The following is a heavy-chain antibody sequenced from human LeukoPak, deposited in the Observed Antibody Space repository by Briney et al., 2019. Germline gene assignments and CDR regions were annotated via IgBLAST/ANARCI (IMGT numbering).Heavy chain of an antibody. J-gene: IGHJ5*02. Sequence: GGSLRLSCAASGFTFSNAWMSWVRQAPGKGLEWVCRIKSKTDGGTTDYAAPVKGRFTISRDDSKHTLNLKMNSMKTEDTAVYYGTTGVVPGTWGQGPLVTVSS. CDR2: IKSKTDGGTT. V-gene: IGHV3-15*01. CDR3: TTGVVPGT. D-gene: IGHD2-2*01. CDR1: GFTFSNAW.